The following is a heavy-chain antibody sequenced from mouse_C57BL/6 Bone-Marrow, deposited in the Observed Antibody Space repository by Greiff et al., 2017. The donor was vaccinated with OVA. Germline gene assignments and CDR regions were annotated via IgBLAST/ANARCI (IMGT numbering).Heavy chain of an antibody. V-gene: IGHV1-81*01. CDR2: IYPRSGNT. D-gene: IGHD2-4*01. J-gene: IGHJ3*01. CDR1: GYTFTSYG. CDR3: ARVDYDLFAY. Sequence: VQLQQSGAELARPGASVKLSCKASGYTFTSYGISWVKQRTGQGLEWIGEIYPRSGNTYYNEKFKGKATLTADKSSSTAYMELRSLTSEDSAVYFCARVDYDLFAYWGQGTLVTVSA.